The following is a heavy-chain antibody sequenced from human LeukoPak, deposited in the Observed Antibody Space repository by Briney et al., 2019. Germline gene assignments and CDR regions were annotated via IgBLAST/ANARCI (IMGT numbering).Heavy chain of an antibody. V-gene: IGHV1-69*04. J-gene: IGHJ6*02. CDR3: ALKGGYCSSPSCPNYYGMDV. Sequence: SVKVSCKASGGTFSSYAISWVRQAPGQGLEWMGRIIPILGIANYAQKFQGRVTITADKSTSTAYMELSSLRSEDTAVYYCALKGGYCSSPSCPNYYGMDVWGQGTTVTVSS. CDR1: GGTFSSYA. D-gene: IGHD2-2*01. CDR2: IIPILGIA.